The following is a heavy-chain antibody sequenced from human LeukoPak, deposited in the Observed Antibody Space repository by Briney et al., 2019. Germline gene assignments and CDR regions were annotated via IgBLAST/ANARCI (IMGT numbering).Heavy chain of an antibody. Sequence: APVKVSCKASGFTFSSSAMQWVRQARGQRLEWIGWIVVGSGNINYAQKFQERVTITRDMSTSTAYMELSSLRSEDTAVYYCAASVYYYGSGSYYPFDYWGQGTLVTVSS. D-gene: IGHD3-10*01. CDR2: IVVGSGNI. CDR1: GFTFSSSA. V-gene: IGHV1-58*02. J-gene: IGHJ4*02. CDR3: AASVYYYGSGSYYPFDY.